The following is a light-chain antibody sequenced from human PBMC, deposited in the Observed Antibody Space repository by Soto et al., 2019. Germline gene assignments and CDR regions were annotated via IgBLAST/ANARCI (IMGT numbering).Light chain of an antibody. V-gene: IGKV3-20*01. CDR3: QQYGSSRYT. CDR2: GAS. Sequence: EIVLTQSPGTLSLSPGERATLSCRASQSVSSSYLAWYQQKPGQAPRLLIYGASSRATCIPDRFSGSGSGTDFTLTISRLEHEVFGVYYCQQYGSSRYTFGQGTKLEIK. J-gene: IGKJ2*01. CDR1: QSVSSSY.